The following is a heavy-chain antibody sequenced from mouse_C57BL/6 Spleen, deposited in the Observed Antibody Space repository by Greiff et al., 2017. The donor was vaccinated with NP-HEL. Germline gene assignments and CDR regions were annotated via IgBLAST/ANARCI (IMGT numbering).Heavy chain of an antibody. Sequence: QVQLQQSGPELVKPGASVKISCKASGYAFSSSWMNWVKQRPGKGLEWIGRIYPGDGDTNYNGKFKGKATLTADKSSSTAYMQLSSLTSEDSAVYCGERFYDGTFGYWGQGTTLTVAS. D-gene: IGHD2-3*01. V-gene: IGHV1-82*01. CDR2: IYPGDGDT. CDR3: ERFYDGTFGY. CDR1: GYAFSSSW. J-gene: IGHJ2*01.